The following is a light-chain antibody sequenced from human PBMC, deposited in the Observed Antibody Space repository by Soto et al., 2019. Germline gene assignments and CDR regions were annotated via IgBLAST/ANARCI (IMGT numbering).Light chain of an antibody. CDR2: AAS. J-gene: IGKJ1*01. CDR3: QQSFNLPRT. V-gene: IGKV1-39*01. Sequence: DIQLTQSASSLSAYVGRTISISCRASQSISSSLNWFQHSPGQPPKLLLLAASNLHAGVPPRFSGSGSGTSFSLTIRSLQPEDFATYYCQQSFNLPRTFGPGTKVDIK. CDR1: QSISSS.